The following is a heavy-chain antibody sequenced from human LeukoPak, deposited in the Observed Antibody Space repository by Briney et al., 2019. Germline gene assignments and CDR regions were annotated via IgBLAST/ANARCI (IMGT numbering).Heavy chain of an antibody. Sequence: GGSLRLSCAVSGLTFSRYWMTWVRPAPGKGLVWEANIKVDGSEKYYVDAVKGRFTISRDNAKDSLYLQMNGLRAEDTAIYYCARAQWTAFDYYYYMDVWGKGTTVTVSS. J-gene: IGHJ6*03. V-gene: IGHV3-7*01. CDR1: GLTFSRYW. CDR3: ARAQWTAFDYYYYMDV. D-gene: IGHD3/OR15-3a*01. CDR2: IKVDGSEK.